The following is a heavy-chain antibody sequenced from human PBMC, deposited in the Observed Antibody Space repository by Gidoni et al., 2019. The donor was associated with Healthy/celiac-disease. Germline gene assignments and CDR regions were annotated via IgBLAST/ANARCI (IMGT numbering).Heavy chain of an antibody. D-gene: IGHD6-13*01. CDR1: GFTFSNAW. J-gene: IGHJ3*02. CDR3: TTEGQQLVRGAFDI. V-gene: IGHV3-15*01. CDR2: IKSKTDGGTT. Sequence: EVQLVESGGGLVKPGGSLRLSCAASGFTFSNAWMSWVRQAPGKGLEWVGRIKSKTDGGTTDYAAPVKGRFTISRDDSKNTLYLQMNSLKTEDTAVYYCTTEGQQLVRGAFDIWGQGTMVTVSS.